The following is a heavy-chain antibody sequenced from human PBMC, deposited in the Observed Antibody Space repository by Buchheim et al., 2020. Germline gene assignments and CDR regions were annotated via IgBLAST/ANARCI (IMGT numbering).Heavy chain of an antibody. V-gene: IGHV1-8*01. CDR1: GYTFTSYD. CDR3: ARAGAIQLWSTSPYYFDY. J-gene: IGHJ4*02. CDR2: MNPNSGNT. Sequence: QVQLVQSGAEVKKPGASVKVSCKASGYTFTSYDINWVRQATGQGLEWMGWMNPNSGNTGYAQRFQGRVTMTRDTSRSTAYMELSSLRSEDTAVYYCARAGAIQLWSTSPYYFDYWGQGTL. D-gene: IGHD5-18*01.